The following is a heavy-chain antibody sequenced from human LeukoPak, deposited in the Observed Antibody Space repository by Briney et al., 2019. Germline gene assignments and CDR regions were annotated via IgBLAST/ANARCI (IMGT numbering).Heavy chain of an antibody. D-gene: IGHD2-21*01. J-gene: IGHJ6*03. V-gene: IGHV1-69*05. CDR3: ARKPDYSGYMDV. CDR1: GGTFSSYA. CDR2: IIPIFGTA. Sequence: GASVKVSCKASGGTFSSYAISWVRQAPGQGLEWMGGIIPIFGTANYAQKFQGRVTITTDESTSTAYMELSSLRSEDTAVYYCARKPDYSGYMDVWAKGPRSPSP.